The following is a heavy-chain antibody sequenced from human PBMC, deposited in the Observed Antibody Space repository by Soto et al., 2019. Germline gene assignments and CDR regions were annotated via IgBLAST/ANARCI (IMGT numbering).Heavy chain of an antibody. CDR3: AKDKDWSGVYGVDV. CDR2: ISGSAAST. V-gene: IGHV3-23*01. D-gene: IGHD3-3*01. Sequence: GGSLRLSCAASGFTFSSYAMSWVRQAPGKGLEWVSDISGSAASTYYADSVKGRFTISRDNSKNTLYLQMDSLRAEGTAVYYCAKDKDWSGVYGVDVWGQGTTVTVSS. J-gene: IGHJ6*02. CDR1: GFTFSSYA.